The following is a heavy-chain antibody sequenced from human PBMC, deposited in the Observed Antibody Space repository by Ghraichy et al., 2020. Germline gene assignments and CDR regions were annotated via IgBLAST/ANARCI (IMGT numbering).Heavy chain of an antibody. D-gene: IGHD6-19*01. Sequence: SDTLSLTCTVSGGSISSYYWSWIRQPPGKGLEWIGYIYYSGSTNYNPSLKSRVTISVDTSKNQFSLKLSSVTAADTAVYYCARASSGWYGYYFDYWGQGTLVTVSS. V-gene: IGHV4-59*07. CDR1: GGSISSYY. CDR2: IYYSGST. CDR3: ARASSGWYGYYFDY. J-gene: IGHJ4*02.